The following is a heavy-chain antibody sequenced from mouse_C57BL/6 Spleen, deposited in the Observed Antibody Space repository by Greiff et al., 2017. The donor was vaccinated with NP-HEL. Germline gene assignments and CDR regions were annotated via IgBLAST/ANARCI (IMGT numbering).Heavy chain of an antibody. V-gene: IGHV1-26*01. Sequence: EVQLQQSGPELVKPGASVKISCKASGYTFTDYYMNWVKQSHGKSLEWIGDINPNNGGTSYNQKFKGKATLTVDKSSSTAYMELRSLTSEDSAVYYCARHHYGSSPFAYWGQGTLVTVSA. D-gene: IGHD1-1*01. CDR1: GYTFTDYY. CDR2: INPNNGGT. J-gene: IGHJ3*01. CDR3: ARHHYGSSPFAY.